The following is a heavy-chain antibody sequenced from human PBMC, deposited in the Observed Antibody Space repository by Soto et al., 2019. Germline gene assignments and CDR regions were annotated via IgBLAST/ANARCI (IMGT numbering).Heavy chain of an antibody. CDR3: AKRPLPEGIQGALGAFDI. CDR1: GFTFNIYA. J-gene: IGHJ3*02. CDR2: ISGSGGST. Sequence: EVQVLESGGGLVQPGGSLRLSCAASGFTFNIYAMSWVRQAPGKGLEWVSDISGSGGSTYYADSVKGRFTISRDNSKNTLYGQMNSLRAEDTAVYYCAKRPLPEGIQGALGAFDIWGQGTMVTVSS. V-gene: IGHV3-23*01.